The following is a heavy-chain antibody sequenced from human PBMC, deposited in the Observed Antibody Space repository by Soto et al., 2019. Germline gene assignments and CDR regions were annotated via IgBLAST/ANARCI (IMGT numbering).Heavy chain of an antibody. D-gene: IGHD2-2*01. CDR1: GGSISSYY. V-gene: IGHV4-59*12. CDR2: MYYSGST. Sequence: SETLSLTCTVSGGSISSYYWSWIRQPPGKGLEWIGYMYYSGSTYYNPSLKSRVTISIDRSKNQFSLKLSSVTAADTAVYYCARVPDDWGQGILVTVSS. CDR3: ARVPDD. J-gene: IGHJ4*02.